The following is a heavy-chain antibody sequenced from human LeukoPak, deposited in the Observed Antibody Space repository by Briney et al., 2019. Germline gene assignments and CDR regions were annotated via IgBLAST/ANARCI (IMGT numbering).Heavy chain of an antibody. V-gene: IGHV3-48*01. CDR3: ARDKDSNYPDY. CDR1: GFTFSSYE. D-gene: IGHD4-11*01. Sequence: PGGSLRLSCAASGFTFSSYEMNWVRQAPGKGLEWVSYISSSSSTIYYADSVKGRFTISRDNAKNSLYLQMNSLKAEDTAVYYCARDKDSNYPDYWGQGTLVTVSS. J-gene: IGHJ4*02. CDR2: ISSSSSTI.